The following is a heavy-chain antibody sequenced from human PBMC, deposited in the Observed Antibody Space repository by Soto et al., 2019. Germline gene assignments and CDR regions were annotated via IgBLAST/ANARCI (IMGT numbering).Heavy chain of an antibody. D-gene: IGHD3-10*01. CDR3: AKGGSGSYSNAFDI. CDR1: GGSISSSSYY. V-gene: IGHV4-39*01. Sequence: SETLSLTCTVSGGSISSSSYYWGWIRQPPGKGLEWIGSIYYSGSTYYNPSLKSRVTISVDTSKNQFSLKLRSVTAADTAVYYCAKGGSGSYSNAFDIWGQGTMVT. CDR2: IYYSGST. J-gene: IGHJ3*02.